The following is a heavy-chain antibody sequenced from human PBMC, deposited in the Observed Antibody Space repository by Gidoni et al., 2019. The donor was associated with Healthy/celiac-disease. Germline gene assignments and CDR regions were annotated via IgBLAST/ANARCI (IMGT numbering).Heavy chain of an antibody. CDR2: IYYSGST. CDR1: GGSISSYY. CDR3: ARIPPYYYDSSGNWFDP. D-gene: IGHD3-22*01. J-gene: IGHJ5*02. V-gene: IGHV4-59*01. Sequence: QVQLQESGPGLVKPSETLSLTCTVSGGSISSYYWSWIRQPPGKGLEWIGYIYYSGSTNYNPSLKSRVTISVDTSKNQFSLKLSSVTAADTAVYYCARIPPYYYDSSGNWFDPWGQGTLVTVSS.